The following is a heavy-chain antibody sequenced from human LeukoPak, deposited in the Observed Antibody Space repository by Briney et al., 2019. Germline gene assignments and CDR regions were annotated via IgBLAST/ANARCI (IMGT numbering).Heavy chain of an antibody. D-gene: IGHD6-19*01. J-gene: IGHJ4*02. CDR3: ARVRSSGWYTLFDY. V-gene: IGHV4-59*01. Sequence: SETLSLTCTVSGGSISSYYWSWIRQPPGRGLEWIGYIYYSGSTNYNPSLKSRVTISVDTSKNQFSLKLSSVTAADTAVYYCARVRSSGWYTLFDYWGQGTLVTVSS. CDR1: GGSISSYY. CDR2: IYYSGST.